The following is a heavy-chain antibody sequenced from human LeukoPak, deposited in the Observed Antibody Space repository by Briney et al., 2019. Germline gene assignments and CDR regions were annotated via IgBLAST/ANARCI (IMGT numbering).Heavy chain of an antibody. CDR2: IYYSGST. Sequence: ASETLSLTCTVSGGSISSYYWSWIRQPPGKGLEWIGYIYYSGSTNYNPSLKSRVTISVDASKNQFSLKLSSVTAADTAVYYCARVSSLGVLIGWGQGTLVTVSS. V-gene: IGHV4-59*08. J-gene: IGHJ4*02. D-gene: IGHD3-3*01. CDR3: ARVSSLGVLIG. CDR1: GGSISSYY.